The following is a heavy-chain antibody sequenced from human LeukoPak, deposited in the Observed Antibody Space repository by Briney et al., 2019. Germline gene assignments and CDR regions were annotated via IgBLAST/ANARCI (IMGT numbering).Heavy chain of an antibody. D-gene: IGHD3-22*01. CDR3: ARDRARTSYYYDSSGYFGWFDP. Sequence: GGSLRLSCAAPGFTFSSYSMNWVRQAPGKGLEWVSSISSSSSYIYYADSVKGRFTISRDNAKNSLYLQMNSLRAEDTAVYYCARDRARTSYYYDSSGYFGWFDPWGQGTLVTVSS. V-gene: IGHV3-21*01. J-gene: IGHJ5*02. CDR1: GFTFSSYS. CDR2: ISSSSSYI.